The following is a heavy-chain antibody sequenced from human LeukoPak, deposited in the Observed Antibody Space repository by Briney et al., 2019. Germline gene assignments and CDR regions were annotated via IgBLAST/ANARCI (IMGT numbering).Heavy chain of an antibody. V-gene: IGHV3-7*01. D-gene: IGHD5-24*01. CDR1: GFSFSNYW. CDR3: ARDPHRTDGYNNLDY. CDR2: IKEDGNEK. J-gene: IGHJ4*02. Sequence: GGSLRLSCAASGFSFSNYWMSWVRQAPGKGLEWVANIKEDGNEKYYVDSVKGRFTISRDNAKNSLYLQMSSLKAEDTAVYYCARDPHRTDGYNNLDYWGRGTLVTVSS.